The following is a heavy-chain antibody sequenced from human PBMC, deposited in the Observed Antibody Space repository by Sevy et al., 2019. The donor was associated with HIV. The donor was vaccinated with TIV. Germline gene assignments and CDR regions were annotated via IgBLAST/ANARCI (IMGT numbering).Heavy chain of an antibody. CDR3: ARVGIFEKSVSRYRFMDY. Sequence: GGYLRLSCAASGFTFTTYWMTWVRQAPGKGLEWVANINQDRSKIKYVDSVKGRFIISRDNAKKSLYVQMNSLRADDTAVYYCARVGIFEKSVSRYRFMDYWGQGTLVTVSS. D-gene: IGHD1-26*01. J-gene: IGHJ4*02. CDR1: GFTFTTYW. V-gene: IGHV3-7*01. CDR2: INQDRSKI.